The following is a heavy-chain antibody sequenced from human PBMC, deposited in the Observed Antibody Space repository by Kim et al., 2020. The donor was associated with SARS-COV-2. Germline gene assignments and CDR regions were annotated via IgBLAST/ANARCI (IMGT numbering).Heavy chain of an antibody. J-gene: IGHJ4*02. CDR3: AREFTSQLEPGYFDY. D-gene: IGHD1-1*01. Sequence: GGSLRLSCAASGFTFSSYGMHWVRQAPGKGLEWVAVIWYDGSNKYYADSVKGRFTISRDNSKNTLYLQMNSLRAEDTAVYYCAREFTSQLEPGYFDYWGQGTLVTVSS. V-gene: IGHV3-33*01. CDR1: GFTFSSYG. CDR2: IWYDGSNK.